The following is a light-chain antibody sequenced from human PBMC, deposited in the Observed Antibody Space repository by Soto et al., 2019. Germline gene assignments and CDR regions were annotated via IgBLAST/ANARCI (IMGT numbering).Light chain of an antibody. CDR3: TSYTSSSTPV. CDR2: EVS. CDR1: SSDVGGYNY. Sequence: QSVLAQPPSASASPGQSVTISCTGTSSDVGGYNYVSWYQQHPGKAPKLMIYEVSNRPSGVSDRFSGSKSGNTASLTISGLQAEDEADYYCTSYTSSSTPVFGTGTKVTVL. J-gene: IGLJ1*01. V-gene: IGLV2-14*01.